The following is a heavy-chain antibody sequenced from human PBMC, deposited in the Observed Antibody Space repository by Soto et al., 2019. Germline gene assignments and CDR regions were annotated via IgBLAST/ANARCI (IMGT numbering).Heavy chain of an antibody. D-gene: IGHD3-9*01. CDR2: IKQDGSEK. Sequence: PGGSLRLSCAASGLTFSSYWMSWVRKTPGKGLEWVANIKQDGSEKYYVDSVKGRFTISRDNAKNSLYLQMNSLRAEDTAVYYCARATYYDILTGYYLPYYYYYYMDVWGKGTTVTVSS. V-gene: IGHV3-7*01. CDR1: GLTFSSYW. CDR3: ARATYYDILTGYYLPYYYYYYMDV. J-gene: IGHJ6*03.